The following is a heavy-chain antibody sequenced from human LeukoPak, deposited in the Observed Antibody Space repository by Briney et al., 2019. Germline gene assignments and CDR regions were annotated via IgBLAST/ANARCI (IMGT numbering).Heavy chain of an antibody. CDR2: IRHDGSNI. J-gene: IGHJ6*03. V-gene: IGHV3-30*02. Sequence: GGSLRLSCAASGFTFGNYAMHWVRQAPGKGLEWVAFIRHDGSNIYYADSVKGRFTISRDNSKNTLYLQMNSLIVEDTAVYYCAKTGFQWGDYFYYMDVWGKGTTVTVSS. CDR1: GFTFGNYA. CDR3: AKTGFQWGDYFYYMDV. D-gene: IGHD1-14*01.